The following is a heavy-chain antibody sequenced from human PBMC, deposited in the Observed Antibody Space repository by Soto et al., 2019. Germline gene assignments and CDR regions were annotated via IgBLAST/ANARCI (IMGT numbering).Heavy chain of an antibody. CDR1: GFTFSAYA. CDR2: IRGSGGIT. Sequence: EVQLLESGGGLVQPGGSLRLSCAASGFTFSAYAMSWVRQAPGKGLEWVSGIRGSGGITQYADSVKGRFTISRDNSKNTLYLQMNSLRAEDTAVYFCAKDLLELSYYFDYWGQGSLVTVSS. CDR3: AKDLLELSYYFDY. D-gene: IGHD1-26*01. V-gene: IGHV3-23*01. J-gene: IGHJ4*02.